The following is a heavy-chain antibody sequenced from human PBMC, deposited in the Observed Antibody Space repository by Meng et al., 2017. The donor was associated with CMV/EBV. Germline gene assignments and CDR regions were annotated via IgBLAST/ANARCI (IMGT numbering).Heavy chain of an antibody. CDR2: IYYSGST. D-gene: IGHD2-2*02. V-gene: IGHV4-61*01. Sequence: SQTLSLTCTVSGGSVSSGSYYWSWIRQPPGKGLEWIGYIYYSGSTNYNPSLKSRVTISVDTSKNQFSLKLSSVTAADTAVYYCASLYCSSTSCYNDYWGQGTLVTVSS. CDR1: GGSVSSGSYY. CDR3: ASLYCSSTSCYNDY. J-gene: IGHJ4*02.